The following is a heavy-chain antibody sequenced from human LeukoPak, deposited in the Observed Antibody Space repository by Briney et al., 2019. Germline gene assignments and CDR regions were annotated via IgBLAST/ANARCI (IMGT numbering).Heavy chain of an antibody. Sequence: PSETLSLICTVSGGYISSYYWSWIRQTPGKGLEWIGYIYYRGSTNYNPSLKSRVTISVDTSKNQFSLKLSSVTAADTAVYYCARSPIRLGEFSSPFDYWGQGTLVTVSS. D-gene: IGHD3-16*01. J-gene: IGHJ4*02. CDR3: ARSPIRLGEFSSPFDY. CDR2: IYYRGST. V-gene: IGHV4-59*01. CDR1: GGYISSYY.